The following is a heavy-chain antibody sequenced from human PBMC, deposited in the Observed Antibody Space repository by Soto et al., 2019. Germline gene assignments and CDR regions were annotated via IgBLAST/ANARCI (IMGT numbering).Heavy chain of an antibody. CDR1: GGSISSGGYY. J-gene: IGHJ5*02. CDR2: IYYSGST. CDR3: ARLAISRWGNWFDP. Sequence: QVQLQESGPGLVKPSQTLSLTCTVSGGSISSGGYYWSWIRQHPGKGLEWIGYIYYSGSTYYNPSLKSRVTISVATSKNQFSLKLSSVTAADTAVYYCARLAISRWGNWFDPWGQGTLVTVSS. D-gene: IGHD3-3*01. V-gene: IGHV4-31*03.